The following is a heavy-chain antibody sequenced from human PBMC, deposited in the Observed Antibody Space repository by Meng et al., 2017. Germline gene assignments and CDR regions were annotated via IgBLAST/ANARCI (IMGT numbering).Heavy chain of an antibody. CDR1: GGSISSYY. Sequence: SETLSLTCTVSGGSISSYYWSWIRRPAGKGLEWIGRIYTSGSTNYNPSLKSRVTMSVDTSKNQFSLKLSSVTAADTAVYYCARGFSVGYDSSGYYYVPPYFDYWGQGTLVTVSS. J-gene: IGHJ4*02. D-gene: IGHD3-22*01. V-gene: IGHV4-4*07. CDR3: ARGFSVGYDSSGYYYVPPYFDY. CDR2: IYTSGST.